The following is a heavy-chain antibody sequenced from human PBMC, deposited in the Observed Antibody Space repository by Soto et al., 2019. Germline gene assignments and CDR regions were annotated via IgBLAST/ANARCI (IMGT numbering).Heavy chain of an antibody. CDR2: IFYSGSSGST. J-gene: IGHJ5*02. V-gene: IGHV4-59*01. CDR3: ARNALGWLDP. Sequence: ASETLAVSCSVSGASISIYYWGWIRQPPGKGLDWIGYIFYSGSSGSTNYNPSLKSRVTISVDTSKNQFSLKLSSVTAADTAVYYCARNALGWLDPWGQGTMVTVSS. D-gene: IGHD3-16*02. CDR1: GASISIYY.